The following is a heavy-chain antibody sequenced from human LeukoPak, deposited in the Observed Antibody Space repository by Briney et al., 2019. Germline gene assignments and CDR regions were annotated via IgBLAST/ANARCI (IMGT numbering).Heavy chain of an antibody. V-gene: IGHV3-21*06. CDR3: ARDMWIQLAGQDF. Sequence: GGSLTLSCAVSGFTFSSYSGFTFRRSAMRWVGWAPGKGLGWFSSISTDTSDIYYADSVKGRFTISRDNATNSLYLQMSSLRVDDTAVYYCARDMWIQLAGQDFWGQGTLVTVSS. D-gene: IGHD5-18*01. CDR2: ISTDTSDI. J-gene: IGHJ4*02. CDR1: GFTFRRSA.